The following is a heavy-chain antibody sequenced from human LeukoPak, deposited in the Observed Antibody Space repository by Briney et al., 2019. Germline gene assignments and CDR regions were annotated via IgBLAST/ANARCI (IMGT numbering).Heavy chain of an antibody. CDR2: ISSSSSYI. J-gene: IGHJ4*02. CDR1: GFTFSSYS. D-gene: IGHD5-18*01. CDR3: ARDRMDTAMREY. V-gene: IGHV3-21*01. Sequence: GGSLRLSCAASGFTFSSYSMNWVRQAPGKGLEWVSSISSSSSYIYYADSVKGRFTISRDNAKNSLYLQMNSLRAEDTAVYYCARDRMDTAMREYWGQGTLVTVSS.